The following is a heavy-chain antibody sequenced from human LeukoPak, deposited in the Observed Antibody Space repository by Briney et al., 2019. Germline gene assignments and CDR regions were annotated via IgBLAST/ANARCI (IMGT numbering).Heavy chain of an antibody. CDR2: IYYSGST. V-gene: IGHV4-59*08. Sequence: SETLSLTCTVSGGSISSYYWSWIRQPPGKGLEWIGYIYYSGSTNYNPSLKSRVTISVDTSKNQFSLKLSSVAAADTAVYYCARQNADYYDSSGYYYSDAFDIWGQGTMVTVSS. CDR1: GGSISSYY. CDR3: ARQNADYYDSSGYYYSDAFDI. D-gene: IGHD3-22*01. J-gene: IGHJ3*02.